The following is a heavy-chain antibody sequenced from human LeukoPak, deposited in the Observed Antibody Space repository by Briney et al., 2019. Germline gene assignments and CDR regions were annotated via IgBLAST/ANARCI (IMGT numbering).Heavy chain of an antibody. V-gene: IGHV4-34*01. CDR1: GGSISGSPSY. Sequence: PSETLSLTCTVSGGSISGSPSYWVFIRQPLGKGLEWIGEINHSGSTNYNPSLKSRVTISVDTSKNQFSLKLSSVTAADTAVYYCARVGYSGSYPYVAAFDYWGQGTLVTVSS. CDR3: ARVGYSGSYPYVAAFDY. J-gene: IGHJ4*02. CDR2: INHSGST. D-gene: IGHD1-26*01.